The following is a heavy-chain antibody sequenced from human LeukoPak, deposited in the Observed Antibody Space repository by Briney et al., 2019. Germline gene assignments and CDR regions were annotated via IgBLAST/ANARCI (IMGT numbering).Heavy chain of an antibody. Sequence: GGSLRLSCAASGFTFSSHWMHWVRQAPGKGLVWVSLITTDGSTTIYADSLKGRFTISRDNAKNTLYLQMNSLRAEDTAVYYCVRDGGGTTPFDSWGQGTLVTVSS. J-gene: IGHJ4*02. CDR1: GFTFSSHW. D-gene: IGHD1-1*01. CDR2: ITTDGSTT. CDR3: VRDGGGTTPFDS. V-gene: IGHV3-74*01.